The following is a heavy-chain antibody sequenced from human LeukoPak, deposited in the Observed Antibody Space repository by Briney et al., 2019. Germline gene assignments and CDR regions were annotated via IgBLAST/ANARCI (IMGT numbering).Heavy chain of an antibody. CDR1: GGSISSTSSY. CDR3: ARLTDDYITI. V-gene: IGHV4-61*02. CDR2: IYTSGST. D-gene: IGHD3-3*01. Sequence: PSQTLSLTCTVSGGSISSTSSYWSWIRQPAGKGLEWIGRIYTSGSTNYNPSLKSRVTISVDTSKNQFSLKVRSVTAADTALYYSARLTDDYITIWGQGTLVTVSS. J-gene: IGHJ4*02.